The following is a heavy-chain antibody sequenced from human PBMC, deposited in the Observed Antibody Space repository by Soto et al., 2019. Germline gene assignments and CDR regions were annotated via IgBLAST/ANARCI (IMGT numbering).Heavy chain of an antibody. V-gene: IGHV1-69*13. CDR2: IIPIFGTA. J-gene: IGHJ4*02. CDR1: GGTFSSYA. CDR3: ARLPGYYYDSSGLTDY. Sequence: SVKVSCTASGGTFSSYAISWVRQAPGQGLEWMGGIIPIFGTANYAQKFQGRVTITADESTSTAYMELSSLRSEDTAVYFCARLPGYYYDSSGLTDYWGQGTLVTVSS. D-gene: IGHD3-22*01.